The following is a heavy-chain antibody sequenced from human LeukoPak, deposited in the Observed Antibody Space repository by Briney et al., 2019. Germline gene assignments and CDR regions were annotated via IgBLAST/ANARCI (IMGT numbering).Heavy chain of an antibody. Sequence: PGGSLRLSCAASGFTPSDYYMSWIRQAPGKGLEWVSYISSSSSYTNYADSVKGRFTISRDNSKNTLYLQMNSLRAEDTAVYYCAKEGITMARGAFDIWGQGTMVTVSS. D-gene: IGHD5-24*01. CDR1: GFTPSDYY. J-gene: IGHJ3*02. CDR2: ISSSSSYT. CDR3: AKEGITMARGAFDI. V-gene: IGHV3-11*06.